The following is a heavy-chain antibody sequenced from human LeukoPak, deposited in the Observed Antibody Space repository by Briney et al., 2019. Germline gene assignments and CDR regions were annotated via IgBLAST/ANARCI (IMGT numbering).Heavy chain of an antibody. CDR1: GFTFSSYG. D-gene: IGHD1-26*01. J-gene: IGHJ4*02. V-gene: IGHV3-33*01. CDR2: IWYDGSDK. CDR3: AREDVDIVGAYYFDY. Sequence: GGSLRLSCAASGFTFSSYGMHWVRQAPGKGLEWVAVIWYDGSDKYYADSVKGRFTISRDNSKNTLYLQMNSLRAEDTAVYYCAREDVDIVGAYYFDYWGQGTLVTVSS.